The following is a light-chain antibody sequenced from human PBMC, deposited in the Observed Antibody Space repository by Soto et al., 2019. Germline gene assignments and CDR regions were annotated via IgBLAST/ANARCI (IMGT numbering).Light chain of an antibody. J-gene: IGKJ4*01. Sequence: DIQMTQSPSSLSASVGDRVTITCRASQSISSYLNWYQQKPGKAPKLLIYAASSLQSGVPSRFSGSGSGTDFTLTISSLQPEDFATYYCQQSYSTLTFGGGTKGRSN. CDR1: QSISSY. CDR2: AAS. CDR3: QQSYSTLT. V-gene: IGKV1-39*01.